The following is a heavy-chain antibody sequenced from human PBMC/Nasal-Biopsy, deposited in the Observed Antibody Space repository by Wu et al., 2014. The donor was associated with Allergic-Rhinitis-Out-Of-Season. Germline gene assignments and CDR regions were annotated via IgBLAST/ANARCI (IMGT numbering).Heavy chain of an antibody. CDR2: IYDSGST. Sequence: TLSLTCTVSGDSMSRYFWSWIRQPPGKALEWIGYIYDSGSTNYNPSLKSRVTMSVDTSKNQFSLKLRSVTAADTAIYYCARGDFWSGNYYFDFWGQGSLVTVSA. CDR3: ARGDFWSGNYYFDF. V-gene: IGHV4-59*12. J-gene: IGHJ4*02. CDR1: GDSMSRYF. D-gene: IGHD3-3*01.